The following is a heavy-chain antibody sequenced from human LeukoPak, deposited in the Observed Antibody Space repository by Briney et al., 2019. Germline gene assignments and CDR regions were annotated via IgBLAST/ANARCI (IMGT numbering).Heavy chain of an antibody. V-gene: IGHV3-74*01. J-gene: IGHJ4*02. CDR3: ATKQWLAPPPDS. Sequence: GGPLRLSCAASGFTFSKYWMLWARQAPGKGLESVSRINTDGTVTTYADSVKGQFTVSRDNADNTMFLQMNSVRDEDTAVYYCATKQWLAPPPDSWGQGTPVTVSS. D-gene: IGHD6-19*01. CDR1: GFTFSKYW. CDR2: INTDGTVT.